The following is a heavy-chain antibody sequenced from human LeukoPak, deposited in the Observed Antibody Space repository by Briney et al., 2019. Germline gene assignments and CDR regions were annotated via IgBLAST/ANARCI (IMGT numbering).Heavy chain of an antibody. V-gene: IGHV4-31*03. Sequence: SSETLSLTCTVSGGSISSGGYYWSWIRQHPGKGLEWIGYIYYSGSTYYNPSLKSRVTISVDTSKNQFSLKLSSVTAADTAVYYCARGEMATIWSDWGQGTLVTVSS. J-gene: IGHJ4*02. CDR1: GGSISSGGYY. CDR2: IYYSGST. CDR3: ARGEMATIWSD. D-gene: IGHD5-24*01.